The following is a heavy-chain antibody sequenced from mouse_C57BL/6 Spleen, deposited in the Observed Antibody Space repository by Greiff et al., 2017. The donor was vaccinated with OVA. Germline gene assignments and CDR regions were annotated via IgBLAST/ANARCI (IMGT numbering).Heavy chain of an antibody. CDR3: ARLDYGGDMDY. D-gene: IGHD1-1*01. Sequence: VQRVESGPELVKPGASVKISCKASGYAFSSSWMNWVKQRPGKGLEWIGRIYPGDGDTNYNGKFKGKATLTADKSSSTAYMQLSSLTSEDAAVYFCARLDYGGDMDYWGQGTSVTVSS. CDR1: GYAFSSSW. CDR2: IYPGDGDT. V-gene: IGHV1-82*01. J-gene: IGHJ4*01.